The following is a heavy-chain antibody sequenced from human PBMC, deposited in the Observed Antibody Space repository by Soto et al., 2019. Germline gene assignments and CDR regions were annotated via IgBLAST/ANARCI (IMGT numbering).Heavy chain of an antibody. D-gene: IGHD2-8*01. Sequence: GGSLRLSCAASGFTFSSYSMNWVRQAPGKGLEWVSYISSSSSTIYYADSVKGRFTISRDNAKNSLYLQMNSLRAEDTAVYYCARVAGYCTNGVCYLDYYYMDVWGKGTTVTVSS. CDR1: GFTFSSYS. J-gene: IGHJ6*03. V-gene: IGHV3-48*01. CDR2: ISSSSSTI. CDR3: ARVAGYCTNGVCYLDYYYMDV.